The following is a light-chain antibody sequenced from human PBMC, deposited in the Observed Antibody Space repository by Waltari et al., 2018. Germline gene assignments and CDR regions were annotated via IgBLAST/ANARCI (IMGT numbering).Light chain of an antibody. CDR3: CSYTNSGTRV. Sequence: QSPLTQPASVSASPGPSITIPCTGTSSDIGGSVYASWYQQHPGRAPKLIIYEVDKRPSGISSRFSGSKSGNTAALTISGLQPEDEAEYYCCSYTNSGTRVFGTGTKVTVL. CDR1: SSDIGGSVY. J-gene: IGLJ1*01. CDR2: EVD. V-gene: IGLV2-14*03.